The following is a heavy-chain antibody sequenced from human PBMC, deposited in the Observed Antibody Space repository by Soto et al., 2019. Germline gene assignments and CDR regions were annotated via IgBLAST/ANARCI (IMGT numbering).Heavy chain of an antibody. CDR3: AHRRRPQFGENWFDP. Sequence: QITLKESGPTLVKPTQTLTLTCTFSGFSLSTSGMGVGWIRQPPGKALEWVAVIYWDDDKRYSPSLKSRLTITKDTPKNQVVLTMTNMDPVDTATYYCAHRRRPQFGENWFDPWGQGTLVTVSS. CDR2: IYWDDDK. D-gene: IGHD3-10*01. J-gene: IGHJ5*02. CDR1: GFSLSTSGMG. V-gene: IGHV2-5*02.